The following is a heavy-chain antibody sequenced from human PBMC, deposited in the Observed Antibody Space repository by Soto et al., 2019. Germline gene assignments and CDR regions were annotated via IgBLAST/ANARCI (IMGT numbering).Heavy chain of an antibody. CDR3: ARARLEVEGCTCSNCYSNWYFDL. J-gene: IGHJ2*01. CDR2: IGTAGDT. V-gene: IGHV3-13*01. D-gene: IGHD2-15*01. CDR1: GFTFSRYA. Sequence: EVQLVESGGGLVQPGGSLRLSCAASGFTFSRYAMHWVRQATGEGLEWVSGIGTAGDTNYPGSVKGRFTISRENAKNSMYIEMKSRRAGDSAVYFCARARLEVEGCTCSNCYSNWYFDLWGRGTLVIVSS.